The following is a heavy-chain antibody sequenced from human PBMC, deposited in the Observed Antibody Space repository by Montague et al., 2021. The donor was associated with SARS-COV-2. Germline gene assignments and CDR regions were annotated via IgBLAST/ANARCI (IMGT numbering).Heavy chain of an antibody. Sequence: ETLSLTCTVSGDSITRSNNYWGWIRPPPGKGLGWIGSISCSGYTYYNPSLKSRVTVSVDTSKNHFSLKLGSVTAADTAVYYCAREGGGSGSYYYSFDYWGQGTLVTVSS. CDR2: ISCSGYT. CDR1: GDSITRSNNY. J-gene: IGHJ4*02. CDR3: AREGGGSGSYYYSFDY. D-gene: IGHD3-10*01. V-gene: IGHV4-39*02.